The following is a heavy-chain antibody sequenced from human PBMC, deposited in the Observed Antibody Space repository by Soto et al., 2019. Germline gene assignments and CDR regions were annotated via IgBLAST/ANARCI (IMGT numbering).Heavy chain of an antibody. CDR2: ISSDGNTG. CDR3: ASGNPAV. V-gene: IGHV3-30*03. Sequence: RGSLRLSCVGSGFTFSNYAIHWVRQAPGRGLEWVAVISSDGNTGSYAAYVKCRFTISRDNAKKTLYLHMNSLRVADPALYYCASGNPAVWGQGTTVTVSS. J-gene: IGHJ6*02. CDR1: GFTFSNYA.